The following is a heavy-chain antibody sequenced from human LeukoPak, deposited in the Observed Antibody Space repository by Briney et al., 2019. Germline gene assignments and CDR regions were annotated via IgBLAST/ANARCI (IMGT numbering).Heavy chain of an antibody. CDR1: GGSISNYY. CDR2: IYYSGST. V-gene: IGHV4-59*01. CDR3: ARIAVSSGWGYFDY. J-gene: IGHJ4*02. D-gene: IGHD6-19*01. Sequence: PSETLSLTCTVSGGSISNYYWTWIRQPPGKGLEWIGYIYYSGSTNYNPSLKSRVSISVDTSKNQFSLKLSSVTAADTAVYYCARIAVSSGWGYFDYWGQGTLVTASS.